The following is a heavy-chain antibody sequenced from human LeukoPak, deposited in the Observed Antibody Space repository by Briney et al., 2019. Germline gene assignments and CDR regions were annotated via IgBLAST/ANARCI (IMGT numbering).Heavy chain of an antibody. V-gene: IGHV1-46*01. CDR3: ARGVKYQRLSGDNWFDP. CDR1: GYTFTSYY. CDR2: INPSGGST. J-gene: IGHJ5*02. Sequence: ASVKVSCKASGYTFTSYYMHWVRQAPGQGLEWMGIINPSGGSTSYAQKFQGRVTMTRDTSTSTVYMELSSLRSEDTAVYYCARGVKYQRLSGDNWFDPWGQGTLVTVSS. D-gene: IGHD2-2*01.